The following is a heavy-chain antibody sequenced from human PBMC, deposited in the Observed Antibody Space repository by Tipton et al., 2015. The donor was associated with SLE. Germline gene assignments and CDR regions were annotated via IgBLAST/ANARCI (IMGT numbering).Heavy chain of an antibody. V-gene: IGHV3-53*01. CDR3: ARDKGGSYQGDY. CDR1: GFTFSSYA. Sequence: QLVQSGGGVVQPGRFLRLSCAASGFTFSSYAMHWVRQAPGKGLEWVSVIYSGGSTYYADSVKGRFTISRDNSKNTLYLQMNSLRAEDTAVYYCARDKGGSYQGDYWGQGTLVTVSS. J-gene: IGHJ4*02. D-gene: IGHD1-26*01. CDR2: IYSGGST.